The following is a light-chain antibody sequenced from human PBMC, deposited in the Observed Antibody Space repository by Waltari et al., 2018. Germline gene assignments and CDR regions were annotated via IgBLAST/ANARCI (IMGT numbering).Light chain of an antibody. V-gene: IGKV1-5*03. CDR2: KAS. CDR3: QQYSTYPST. J-gene: IGKJ1*01. Sequence: DIQMTQSPSTLPASVGARVSITCRASQDISSWLAWYQQKPGKAPKLLIYKASNLQRGVPSRFSGSGSGTKFTLTISSLQPADFATYYCQQYSTYPSTFGQGTKVEIK. CDR1: QDISSW.